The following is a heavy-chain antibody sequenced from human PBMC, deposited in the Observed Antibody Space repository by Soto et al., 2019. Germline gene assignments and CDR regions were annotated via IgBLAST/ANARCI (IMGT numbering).Heavy chain of an antibody. CDR3: ARGYCSSTSCHPRYNWLDP. CDR1: GYTFTGYY. CDR2: INPNSGGT. V-gene: IGHV1-2*04. D-gene: IGHD2-2*01. J-gene: IGHJ5*02. Sequence: ASVKVSCKASGYTFTGYYMHWVRQAPGQGLEWMGWINPNSGGTNYAQKFQGWVTMTRDTSISTAYMELSRLRSDDTAVYYCARGYCSSTSCHPRYNWLDPWGQGTLVTVSS.